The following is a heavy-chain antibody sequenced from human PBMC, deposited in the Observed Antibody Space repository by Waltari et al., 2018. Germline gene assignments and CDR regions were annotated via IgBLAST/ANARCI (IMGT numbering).Heavy chain of an antibody. CDR2: ITSSGGRT. D-gene: IGHD6-13*01. CDR1: GFTFSNYA. V-gene: IGHV3-23*01. J-gene: IGHJ4*02. Sequence: EVQLLESGGGLVQPGGSLRLSCAASGFTFSNYAMTWVRQAPGKGLGWVSGITSSGGRTYYAASVKGRFTISRDSSRNTLHLQMNSLRAEDTAIYYCTKWLTAAGTGWFDCWGQGTLVTVSS. CDR3: TKWLTAAGTGWFDC.